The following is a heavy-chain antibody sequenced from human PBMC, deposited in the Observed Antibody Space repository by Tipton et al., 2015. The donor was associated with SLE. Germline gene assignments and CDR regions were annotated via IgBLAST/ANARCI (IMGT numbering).Heavy chain of an antibody. D-gene: IGHD1-1*01. CDR2: RNQDDSVK. J-gene: IGHJ3*01. V-gene: IGHV3-7*01. Sequence: GSLRLSCAVSGFAVSAYWMSWVRQVPGKGLEWVANRNQDDSVKFSVDSVKGRFTISGDSAKNSLSLQMNSLRVEDTAVYYCLRHKLEVIGFDLWGQGTMVTVSS. CDR3: LRHKLEVIGFDL. CDR1: GFAVSAYW.